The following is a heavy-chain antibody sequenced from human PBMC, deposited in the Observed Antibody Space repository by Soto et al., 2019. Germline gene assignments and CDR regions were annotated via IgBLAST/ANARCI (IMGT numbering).Heavy chain of an antibody. J-gene: IGHJ4*02. V-gene: IGHV1-2*02. CDR3: ARGDYGTGGYPFPYFDY. CDR1: GYSFTGYY. D-gene: IGHD2-8*02. Sequence: HEHLVQSGAEVKRPGASLKVSCKASGYSFTGYYIHWVRQAPGQGLEWMGWINPDSGATNYAQNSTGRVTLTSDTSISTASIDLTSLTSDDTAVYYCARGDYGTGGYPFPYFDYWGQGTLVIVSS. CDR2: INPDSGAT.